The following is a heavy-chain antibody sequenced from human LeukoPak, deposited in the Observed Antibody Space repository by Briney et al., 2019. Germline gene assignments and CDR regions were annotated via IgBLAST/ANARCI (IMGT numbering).Heavy chain of an antibody. CDR1: DSSITSDFY. D-gene: IGHD6-13*01. CDR2: FYNSGKT. Sequence: SETLSLTCTVFDSSITSDFYWGWLRQPPGKGLEWIGSFYNSGKTYYKPSLESRVTISMDTSKKQFSLKVSSVTAADTAVYYCATRGGGRGIAAAGDFDYWGQGILVTVSS. J-gene: IGHJ4*02. CDR3: ATRGGGRGIAAAGDFDY. V-gene: IGHV4-38-2*02.